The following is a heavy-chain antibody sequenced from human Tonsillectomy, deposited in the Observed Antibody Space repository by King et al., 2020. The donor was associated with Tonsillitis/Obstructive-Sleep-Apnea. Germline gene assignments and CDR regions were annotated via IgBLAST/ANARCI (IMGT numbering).Heavy chain of an antibody. J-gene: IGHJ4*02. CDR1: GFTFSSYG. V-gene: IGHV3-30*18. CDR3: AKDQNCSGGSCLNY. Sequence: VQLVESGGGVVQPGRSLRLSCAASGFTFSSYGMHWVRQAPSKGLEWVAVISYDGSNKYYADSVKGRFTISRDNSKNTLYLQMNSLRAEDTAVYYCAKDQNCSGGSCLNYWGQGTLVTVSS. CDR2: ISYDGSNK. D-gene: IGHD2-15*01.